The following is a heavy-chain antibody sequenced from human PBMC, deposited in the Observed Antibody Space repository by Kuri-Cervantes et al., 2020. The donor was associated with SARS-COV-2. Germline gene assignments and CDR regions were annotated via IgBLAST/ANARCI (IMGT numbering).Heavy chain of an antibody. J-gene: IGHJ3*02. Sequence: SVKVSCKASGGTFNSYAISWVRQAPGQGLEWMGGIIPIFGTANYAQKFRGRVTITTDESTSTAYMELSSLRSEDTAVYYCARSRFGDYLDAFDIWGQGTMVTVSS. CDR2: IIPIFGTA. V-gene: IGHV1-69*05. D-gene: IGHD3-10*01. CDR1: GGTFNSYA. CDR3: ARSRFGDYLDAFDI.